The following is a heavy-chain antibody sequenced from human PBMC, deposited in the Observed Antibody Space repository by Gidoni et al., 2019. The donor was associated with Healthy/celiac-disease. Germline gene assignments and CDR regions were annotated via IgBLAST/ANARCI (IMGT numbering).Heavy chain of an antibody. V-gene: IGHV3-11*05. D-gene: IGHD2-15*01. J-gene: IGHJ3*02. CDR2: ISSSSSYT. CDR3: ANYCSGGSCLRAFDI. CDR1: GFTFSDYY. Sequence: QVQLVESGGGLVKPGGSLRLSCAASGFTFSDYYMSWIRQAPGKGLEWVSYISSSSSYTNYADSVKGRFTISRDNAKNSLYLQMNSLRAEDTAVYYCANYCSGGSCLRAFDIWGQGTMVTVSS.